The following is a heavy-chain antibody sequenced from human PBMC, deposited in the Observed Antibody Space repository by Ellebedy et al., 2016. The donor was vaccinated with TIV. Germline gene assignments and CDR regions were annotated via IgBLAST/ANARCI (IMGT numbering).Heavy chain of an antibody. J-gene: IGHJ4*02. CDR2: INAANDNT. V-gene: IGHV1-3*01. CDR3: ARINYFDY. CDR1: GYTFSRYS. Sequence: AASVKVSCKASGYTFSRYSIHWVRQAPGQRLEWMGWINAANDNTRYSQKFQGRVTITRDTSASTAYMELSSLRSEDTAVYYCARINYFDYWGQGTLVTVSS.